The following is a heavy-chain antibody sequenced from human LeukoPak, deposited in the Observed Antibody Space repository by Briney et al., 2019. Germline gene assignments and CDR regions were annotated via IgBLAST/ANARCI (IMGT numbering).Heavy chain of an antibody. CDR2: IYKDGST. D-gene: IGHD2-15*01. J-gene: IGHJ4*02. CDR3: ARGYCSGRSCYMWYSDY. V-gene: IGHV3-53*01. Sequence: GGSLRLSCTASGFTFSSYTMSWVRQAPGKGLEWVSVIYKDGSTYYADSVKGRFTISRDNSKNTVYLQMNSLRAEDTAVYYCARGYCSGRSCYMWYSDYWGQGTLVTVSS. CDR1: GFTFSSYT.